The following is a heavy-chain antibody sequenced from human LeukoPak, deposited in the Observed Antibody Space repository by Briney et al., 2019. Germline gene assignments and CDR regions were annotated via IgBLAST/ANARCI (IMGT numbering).Heavy chain of an antibody. J-gene: IGHJ5*02. CDR1: GGSINYYY. V-gene: IGHV4-59*01. D-gene: IGHD3-22*01. CDR2: IYYSGGT. Sequence: SETLSLTCTVSGGSINYYYWMWIRQPPGKGLEWIGYIYYSGGTHYNPSLKSRVTMLVDTSKNQFSLKLTAVTAADTAVYYCARAGTPITMIVVESNWFDPWGQGTLVTVSS. CDR3: ARAGTPITMIVVESNWFDP.